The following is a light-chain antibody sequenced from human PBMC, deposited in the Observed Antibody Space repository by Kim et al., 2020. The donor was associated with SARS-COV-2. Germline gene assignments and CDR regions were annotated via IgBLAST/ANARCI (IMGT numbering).Light chain of an antibody. CDR3: LQHSTYPIT. Sequence: ASVGDRVTLTCRASQDIRNDLGWYQQKPGRAPKRLIYGASSLQSGVPSRFSGSGSGTEFTLTISSVQPEDFATYFCLQHSTYPITFGQGTRLEIK. CDR2: GAS. CDR1: QDIRND. V-gene: IGKV1-17*01. J-gene: IGKJ5*01.